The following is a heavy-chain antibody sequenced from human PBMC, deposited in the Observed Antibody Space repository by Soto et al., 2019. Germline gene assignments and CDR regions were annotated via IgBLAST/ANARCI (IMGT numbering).Heavy chain of an antibody. V-gene: IGHV1-69*06. CDR2: IIPIFGTP. CDR1: GGSFSTYA. J-gene: IGHJ6*02. D-gene: IGHD5-12*01. CDR3: AAPRTDGYKVPDPSTYYYYGLDA. Sequence: SVKVSCKASGGSFSTYAISWVRQAPGQGLEWMGGIIPIFGTPNYAQKFQGRVTITADRSTSTAYLELNSLRSEDTAVYYCAAPRTDGYKVPDPSTYYYYGLDAWGQGTTVTVSS.